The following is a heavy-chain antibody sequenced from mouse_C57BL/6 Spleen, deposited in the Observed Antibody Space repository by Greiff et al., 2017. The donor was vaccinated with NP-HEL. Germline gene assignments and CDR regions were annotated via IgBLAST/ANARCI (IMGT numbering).Heavy chain of an antibody. D-gene: IGHD2-2*01. Sequence: VQLQQSGPELVKPGASVKISCKASGYSFTGYYMNWVKQSPEKSLEWIGEINPSTGGTTYNQKFKAKATLTVDKSSSTAYMQLKSLTSEDSAVYYCATGGYVYAMDYWGQGTSVTVSS. CDR3: ATGGYVYAMDY. J-gene: IGHJ4*01. CDR2: INPSTGGT. V-gene: IGHV1-42*01. CDR1: GYSFTGYY.